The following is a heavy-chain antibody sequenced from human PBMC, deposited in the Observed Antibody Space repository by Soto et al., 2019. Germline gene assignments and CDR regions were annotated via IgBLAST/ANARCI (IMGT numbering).Heavy chain of an antibody. CDR3: ARASGWPWGHMDV. V-gene: IGHV3-21*01. J-gene: IGHJ6*02. Sequence: PVGSLRLSCAASGFTFSSYAMSWVRQAPGKGLEWVSSISSSSSYIYYADSVKGRFTISRDNAKNSLYLQMNSLRAEDTAVYYCARASGWPWGHMDVWGQGTTVTVCS. CDR2: ISSSSSYI. CDR1: GFTFSSYA. D-gene: IGHD3-16*01.